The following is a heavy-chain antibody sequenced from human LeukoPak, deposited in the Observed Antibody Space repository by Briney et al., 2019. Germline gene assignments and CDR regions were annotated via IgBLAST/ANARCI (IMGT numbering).Heavy chain of an antibody. Sequence: SETLSLICTVSGGSISSSTYYWGWIRQPPGKGLEWIGSINYSGSTYYNPSLKSRVTIAVDTSKNQFSLKLSSVIAADTAVYYCARHLKRVSGAAAGTCDHWGQGTLVTVSS. V-gene: IGHV4-39*01. CDR2: INYSGST. J-gene: IGHJ4*02. CDR1: GGSISSSTYY. D-gene: IGHD6-13*01. CDR3: ARHLKRVSGAAAGTCDH.